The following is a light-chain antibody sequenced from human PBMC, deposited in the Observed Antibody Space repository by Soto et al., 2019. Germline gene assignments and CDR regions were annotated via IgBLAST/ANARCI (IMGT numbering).Light chain of an antibody. CDR3: QQYGSSPPNT. Sequence: EIVLTQSPATLSLSPGERATLSCGASQSVSSSHLAWYQQKPGLAPRLLIYDASSRATGIPDRFSGSGSGTDFTLTISRLEPEDFAVYYCQQYGSSPPNTFGQGTKLEIK. J-gene: IGKJ2*01. CDR2: DAS. CDR1: QSVSSSH. V-gene: IGKV3D-20*01.